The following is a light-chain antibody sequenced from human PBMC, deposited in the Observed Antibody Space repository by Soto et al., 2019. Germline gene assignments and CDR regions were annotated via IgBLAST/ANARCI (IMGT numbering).Light chain of an antibody. CDR2: KIT. J-gene: IGLJ2*01. Sequence: QSALTQPASASGSPGQSITISCTGTSSAFGGYNSVSWYQQHPGKAPKLMIYKITNRPSGVSNRFSGSKSGSTASLTISGLQAEDEADYYCNSYTRNNTLVFGGGPKLTVL. CDR3: NSYTRNNTLV. V-gene: IGLV2-14*01. CDR1: SSAFGGYNS.